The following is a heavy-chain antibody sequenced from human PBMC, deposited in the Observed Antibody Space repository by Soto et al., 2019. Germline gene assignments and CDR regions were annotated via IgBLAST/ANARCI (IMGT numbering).Heavy chain of an antibody. CDR1: GGSISSSSYY. V-gene: IGHV4-39*01. CDR3: ARQASSWHTDFAFDI. D-gene: IGHD6-13*01. Sequence: SETLSLTCTVSGGSISSSSYYWGWIRQPPGKGLEWIGSIYYSGSTYYNPSLKSRVTISVDTSKNQFSLKLSSVTAADTAVYYCARQASSWHTDFAFDIWGQGTMVTVSS. CDR2: IYYSGST. J-gene: IGHJ3*02.